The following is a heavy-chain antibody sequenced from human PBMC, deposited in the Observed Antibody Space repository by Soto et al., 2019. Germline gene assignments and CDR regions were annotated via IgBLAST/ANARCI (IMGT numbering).Heavy chain of an antibody. J-gene: IGHJ6*02. CDR3: ATEDSSGRSFQSLSHYYYYGMDV. CDR2: IYSGGST. D-gene: IGHD6-19*01. CDR1: GFTVSSNY. V-gene: IGHV3-53*01. Sequence: GGSLRLSCAASGFTVSSNYMSWVRQAPGKGLEWVSVIYSGGSTYYADSVKGRFTISRDNSKNTLYLQMNSLRAEDTAVYYCATEDSSGRSFQSLSHYYYYGMDVWGQGTTVTVSS.